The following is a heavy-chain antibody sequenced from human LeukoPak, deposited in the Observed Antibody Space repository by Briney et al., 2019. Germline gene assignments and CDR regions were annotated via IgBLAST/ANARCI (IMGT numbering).Heavy chain of an antibody. Sequence: ASVKVSCKASGYTFTSYGISWVRQAPGQGLEWMGWISAYSGNTNYAQKLQGRVTMTTDTSTSTAYMELRSLRSDDTAVYYCAKDLGITMVRGVPHYYYGMDVWGQGTTVTVSS. D-gene: IGHD3-10*01. V-gene: IGHV1-18*01. CDR3: AKDLGITMVRGVPHYYYGMDV. CDR2: ISAYSGNT. J-gene: IGHJ6*02. CDR1: GYTFTSYG.